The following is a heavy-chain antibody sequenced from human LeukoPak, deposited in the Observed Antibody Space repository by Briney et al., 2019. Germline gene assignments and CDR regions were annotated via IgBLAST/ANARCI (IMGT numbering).Heavy chain of an antibody. CDR1: GGSISSGDYY. D-gene: IGHD6-13*01. CDR2: IYHSGST. V-gene: IGHV4-30-2*01. CDR3: ARGGGIGSSWYVNFDY. J-gene: IGHJ4*02. Sequence: PSETLSLTCTVSGGSISSGDYYWSWIRQPPGKGLEWIGYIYHSGSTHYSPSLRSRVTISIDRSKNQFSLNLSSVTAADTAVFYCARGGGIGSSWYVNFDYWGQGTLVTVSS.